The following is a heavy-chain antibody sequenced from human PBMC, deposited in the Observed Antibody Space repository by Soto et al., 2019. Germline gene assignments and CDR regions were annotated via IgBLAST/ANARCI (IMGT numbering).Heavy chain of an antibody. V-gene: IGHV4-39*01. CDR1: GGSISSSSYY. Sequence: QLQLQESGPGLVKPSETLSLTCTVSGGSISSSSYYWGWIRQPPGKGLEWIGSIYYSGSTYYNPSLKSRVTISVDTSKNQFSLKLSSVTAADTAVYYCARHRDVAGVDWFDPWGQGTLVTVSS. CDR3: ARHRDVAGVDWFDP. CDR2: IYYSGST. J-gene: IGHJ5*02. D-gene: IGHD6-19*01.